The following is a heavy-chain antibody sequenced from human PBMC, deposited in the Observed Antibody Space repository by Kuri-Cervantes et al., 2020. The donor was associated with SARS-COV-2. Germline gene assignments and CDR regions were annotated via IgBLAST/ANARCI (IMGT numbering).Heavy chain of an antibody. CDR3: AGRLRFSHSDAFDI. J-gene: IGHJ3*02. V-gene: IGHV1-69*13. CDR2: IIPIFGTA. CDR1: GGTFSSYA. D-gene: IGHD3-3*01. Sequence: SVKVSCKASGGTFSSYAISWVRQAPGQGLEWMGRIIPIFGTANYAQKFQGRVTITADESTSTAYMEPSSLRSEDTAVYYCAGRLRFSHSDAFDIWGQGTMVTVSS.